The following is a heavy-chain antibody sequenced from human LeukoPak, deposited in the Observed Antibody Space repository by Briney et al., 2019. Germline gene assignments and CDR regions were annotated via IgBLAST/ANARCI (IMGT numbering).Heavy chain of an antibody. V-gene: IGHV1-69*13. CDR2: ILPIFGTA. D-gene: IGHD6-19*01. Sequence: SVKVSCKASGGTFSSYAISWVRQAPGQGLEWMGGILPIFGTANYAQKFQGRVTITADESTSTAYMELSSLRSEDTAVYYCARDLAVAGGYYFDYWGQGTLVTVSS. CDR3: ARDLAVAGGYYFDY. CDR1: GGTFSSYA. J-gene: IGHJ4*02.